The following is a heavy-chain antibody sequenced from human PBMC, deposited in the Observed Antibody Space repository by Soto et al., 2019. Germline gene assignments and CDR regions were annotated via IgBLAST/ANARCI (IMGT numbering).Heavy chain of an antibody. V-gene: IGHV1-69*01. CDR3: ARDERAAEVSPFDY. D-gene: IGHD6-13*01. CDR1: GGTFSSYA. Sequence: QVQLVQSGAEVKKPGTSVKVSCKASGGTFSSYAISWVRQAPGQGLEWMGGIIPIFGTANYAQKFQGRVTITADESTSTAYMEQSSLSFEDTAVYYCARDERAAEVSPFDYWGQGTLVTVST. CDR2: IIPIFGTA. J-gene: IGHJ4*02.